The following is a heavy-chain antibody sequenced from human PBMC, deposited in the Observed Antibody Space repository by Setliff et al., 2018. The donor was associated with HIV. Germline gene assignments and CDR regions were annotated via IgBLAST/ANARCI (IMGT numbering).Heavy chain of an antibody. CDR3: ARDGYYDSSGYSAFDI. J-gene: IGHJ3*02. V-gene: IGHV1-2*06. Sequence: ASVKVSCKASGYTFTSYYLHWLRQAPGQGLEWMGRINPNNGGTNYAQKFQGRVTMTRDTSISTAYMELSRLRSDDTAVYYCARDGYYDSSGYSAFDIWGQGTMVTVSS. CDR2: INPNNGGT. D-gene: IGHD3-22*01. CDR1: GYTFTSYY.